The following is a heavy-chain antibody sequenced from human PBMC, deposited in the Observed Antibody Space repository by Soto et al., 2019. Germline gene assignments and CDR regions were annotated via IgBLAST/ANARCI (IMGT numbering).Heavy chain of an antibody. Sequence: QLQLQESGPGLVKPSETLSLACTVSGGSISTSSYYWGWIRQPPGKGLEWIGSIYYSGSTYYNPSLKSRVTISVDTSKNQFSLKLSSVTAADTAVYYCARDYDSSGDYWGQGTLVTVSS. J-gene: IGHJ4*02. CDR3: ARDYDSSGDY. CDR1: GGSISTSSYY. CDR2: IYYSGST. V-gene: IGHV4-39*01. D-gene: IGHD3-22*01.